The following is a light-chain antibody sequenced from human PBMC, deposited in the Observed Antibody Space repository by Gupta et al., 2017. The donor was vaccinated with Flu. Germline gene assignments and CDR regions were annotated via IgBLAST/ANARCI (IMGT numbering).Light chain of an antibody. CDR2: KAS. J-gene: IGKJ5*01. CDR1: HSISNW. CDR3: QQYNSYSIT. Sequence: SPSTLSASVGDRVTITCRASHSISNWLAWYQQKPGKAPMLLIYKASILESGVPSRFSGSGSGTEFTLTISSLQPDDFATYYCQQYNSYSITFGQGTRLEIK. V-gene: IGKV1-5*03.